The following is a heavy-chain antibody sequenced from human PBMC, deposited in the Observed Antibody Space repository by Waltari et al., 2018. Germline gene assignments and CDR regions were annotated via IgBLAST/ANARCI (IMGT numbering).Heavy chain of an antibody. Sequence: QVQLQESGPGLVKPSETLSLTCTVSGDSVSSGIYYWSWIRQPPGKGLEWIGNIYYSGSTNYNPSFNSRVTISVDTSKNQFSLNLTSVTATDTAVDYCARQIVVVAATPGYFDSWGQGTLVAVSS. CDR3: ARQIVVVAATPGYFDS. V-gene: IGHV4-61*01. J-gene: IGHJ4*02. D-gene: IGHD2-15*01. CDR1: GDSVSSGIYY. CDR2: IYYSGST.